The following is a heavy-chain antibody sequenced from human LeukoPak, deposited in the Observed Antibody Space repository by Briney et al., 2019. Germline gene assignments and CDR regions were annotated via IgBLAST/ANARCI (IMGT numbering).Heavy chain of an antibody. CDR2: IYTSGGT. Sequence: SETPSLTCTVSGGSISNYYWSWIRQPAGKGLEWIGRIYTSGGTTYNPSLKSRVTMSVDTSKNQFSLRLNSVTAADTALYYCARDRYPDYFDYWGQGTLVTVSS. D-gene: IGHD3-9*01. J-gene: IGHJ4*02. CDR3: ARDRYPDYFDY. CDR1: GGSISNYY. V-gene: IGHV4-4*07.